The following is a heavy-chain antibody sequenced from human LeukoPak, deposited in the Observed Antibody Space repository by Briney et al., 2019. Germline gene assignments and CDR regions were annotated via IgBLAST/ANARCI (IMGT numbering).Heavy chain of an antibody. D-gene: IGHD1-14*01. J-gene: IGHJ3*02. V-gene: IGHV1-46*01. CDR3: ARASSSNHGAFDI. Sequence: ASVKVSCKASGYTFTSYYMHWARQAPGQGLEWMGIINPSGGSTSCAQKFQGRVTMTRDTSTSTVYMELSSLRSEDTAVYYCARASSSNHGAFDIWGQGTMVTVSS. CDR2: INPSGGST. CDR1: GYTFTSYY.